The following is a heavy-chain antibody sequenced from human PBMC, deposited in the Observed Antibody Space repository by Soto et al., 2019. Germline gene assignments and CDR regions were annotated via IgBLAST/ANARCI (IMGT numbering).Heavy chain of an antibody. CDR1: GGSISSGGYY. Sequence: QVQLQESGPGLVKPSQTLSLTCTVSGGSISSGGYYWSWIRQHPGKGLEWIGYIYYSGSTYYNPALKSRVTISVDTSKNQFSLKLSSVTAADTAVYYCARFLLPMRVATISGFDYWGQGTLVTVSS. J-gene: IGHJ4*02. CDR2: IYYSGST. D-gene: IGHD5-12*01. V-gene: IGHV4-31*03. CDR3: ARFLLPMRVATISGFDY.